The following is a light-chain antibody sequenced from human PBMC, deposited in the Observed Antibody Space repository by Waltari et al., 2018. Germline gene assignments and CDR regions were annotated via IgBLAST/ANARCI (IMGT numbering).Light chain of an antibody. J-gene: IGKJ2*01. CDR1: QSLTKRY. CDR2: GAS. CDR3: QQYGSSVMYT. V-gene: IGKV3-20*01. Sequence: EIVLTQSPGTLSLSPGERATLSCRASQSLTKRYLAWYQQKPGQAPRLLIYGASSRAAGIPDRFSGSGSVTDFTLTISRLEPEDFAVYYCQQYGSSVMYTFGQGTNLEIK.